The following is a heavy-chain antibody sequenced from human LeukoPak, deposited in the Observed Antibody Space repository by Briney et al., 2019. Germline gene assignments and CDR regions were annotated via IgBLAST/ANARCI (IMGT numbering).Heavy chain of an antibody. CDR2: IYYSGST. CDR3: ATAESAYDVYFDY. V-gene: IGHV4-59*01. Sequence: SETLSLTCTVSGGSISSYYWSWIRQPPGKGLEWIGYIYYSGSTNYNPSLKSRVTISVDTSKNQFSLKLSSVTAADTAVYYCATAESAYDVYFDYWGQGTLVTVSS. D-gene: IGHD5-12*01. CDR1: GGSISSYY. J-gene: IGHJ4*02.